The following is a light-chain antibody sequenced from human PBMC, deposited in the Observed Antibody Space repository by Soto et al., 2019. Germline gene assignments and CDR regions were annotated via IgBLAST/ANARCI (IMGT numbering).Light chain of an antibody. V-gene: IGKV1-33*01. CDR2: DAS. CDR1: QDISNY. Sequence: DIQMTQSASSLSASLGDRVTITCQASQDISNYLNWYQQKPGKAPKLLIYDASNLETGVPSRFSGSGSGTDFTLTISSLQPEDFATYYCQQLNSYPLITFGQGTRLEI. CDR3: QQLNSYPLIT. J-gene: IGKJ5*01.